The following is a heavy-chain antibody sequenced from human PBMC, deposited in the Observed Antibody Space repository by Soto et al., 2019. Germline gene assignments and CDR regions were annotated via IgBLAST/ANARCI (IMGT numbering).Heavy chain of an antibody. Sequence: PSETLSLTCAVYGGSFSGYYWSWIRQPPGKGLEWIGEINHSGSTNYNPSLKSRVTISVDTSKNQFSLKLSSVTAADTAVYYCARGRGPVRWHWYYFDYWGQGTLVTVSS. CDR3: ARGRGPVRWHWYYFDY. CDR2: INHSGST. CDR1: GGSFSGYY. V-gene: IGHV4-34*01. D-gene: IGHD2-8*02. J-gene: IGHJ4*02.